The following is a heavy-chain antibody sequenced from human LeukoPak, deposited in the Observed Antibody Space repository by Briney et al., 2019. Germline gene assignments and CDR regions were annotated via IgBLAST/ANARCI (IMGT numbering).Heavy chain of an antibody. J-gene: IGHJ4*02. V-gene: IGHV3-33*01. CDR3: ARQDGYNPDY. D-gene: IGHD5-24*01. Sequence: PGGSLRLSCAASGFTFSSYGMHWVRQAPDKGLEWVAVIWYDGSNKYYADSVKGRFTISRDNSKNTLYLQMNSLRAEDTAVYYCARQDGYNPDYWGQGTLVTVSS. CDR1: GFTFSSYG. CDR2: IWYDGSNK.